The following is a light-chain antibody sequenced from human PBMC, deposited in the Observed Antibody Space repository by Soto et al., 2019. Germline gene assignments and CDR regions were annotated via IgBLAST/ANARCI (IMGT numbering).Light chain of an antibody. J-gene: IGLJ2*01. V-gene: IGLV2-14*01. CDR2: DVN. CDR3: TSYASGSSHVV. Sequence: QSALTQPASVSGSPGQSITLSCTGTSSDIGGYDYVSWYQRHPGKAPKLIIYDVNNRPSGGSNRFSGSKSGNTASLTTSGLQAEDEADYYCTSYASGSSHVVFGGGTKLTVL. CDR1: SSDIGGYDY.